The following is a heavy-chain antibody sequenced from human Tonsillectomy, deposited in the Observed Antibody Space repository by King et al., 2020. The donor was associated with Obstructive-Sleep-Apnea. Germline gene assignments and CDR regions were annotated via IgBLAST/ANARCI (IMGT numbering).Heavy chain of an antibody. CDR3: VRYLSGGGYDH. CDR1: GFTFRIYA. V-gene: IGHV3-30-3*01. CDR2: ISYDGNDK. D-gene: IGHD3-16*02. J-gene: IGHJ4*02. Sequence: VQLVESGGGVVQPGMSLRLSCAASGFTFRIYAMHWVRPAPGKGLEWVAVISYDGNDKYYGDSVKGRFTIYSDNSKNTLYVQMNSLRAEDTAVYYCVRYLSGGGYDHWGQGTLLTVSS.